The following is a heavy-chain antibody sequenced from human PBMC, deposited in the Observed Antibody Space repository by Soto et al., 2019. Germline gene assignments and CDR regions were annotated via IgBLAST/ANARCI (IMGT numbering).Heavy chain of an antibody. V-gene: IGHV1-18*01. Sequence: GPSVKVSCKASGYTFTSYGISWVRQAPGQGLEWMGWISVYNGNTNYAQKLQGRVTMTTDTSTSTAYMELRSLRSDDTAVYYCASGWFGEFVYYFDYWGQGTLVTVSS. CDR1: GYTFTSYG. J-gene: IGHJ4*02. D-gene: IGHD3-10*01. CDR2: ISVYNGNT. CDR3: ASGWFGEFVYYFDY.